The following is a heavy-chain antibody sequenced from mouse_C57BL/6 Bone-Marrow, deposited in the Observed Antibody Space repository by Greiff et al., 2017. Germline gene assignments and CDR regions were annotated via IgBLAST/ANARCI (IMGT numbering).Heavy chain of an antibody. Sequence: VQLQQSGAELVRPGASVKLSCTASGFNIKDDYMHWVKQRPEQGLEWIGWIYPENGDTEYASKFQGKATITADTSSNTAYLQLSSLTSEDTAVYYCTTAWFAYWGQGTLVTVSA. V-gene: IGHV14-4*01. CDR2: IYPENGDT. CDR1: GFNIKDDY. J-gene: IGHJ3*01. CDR3: TTAWFAY.